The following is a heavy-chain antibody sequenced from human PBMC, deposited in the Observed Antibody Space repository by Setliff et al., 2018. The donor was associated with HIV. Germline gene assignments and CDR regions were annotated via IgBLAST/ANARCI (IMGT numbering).Heavy chain of an antibody. CDR3: ARQPDSINYWSLLNHEFYFDY. V-gene: IGHV3-30*15. J-gene: IGHJ4*02. Sequence: PGGSLRLSCVASGFNFGDFAMHWVRQAPGKGLEWVSAISYDGSRIHYEDSVKGRFTISRDNSKNTLYLQVSSLRPEDTAVYYCARQPDSINYWSLLNHEFYFDYWGQGTLVTVSS. CDR1: GFNFGDFA. D-gene: IGHD3-10*01. CDR2: ISYDGSRI.